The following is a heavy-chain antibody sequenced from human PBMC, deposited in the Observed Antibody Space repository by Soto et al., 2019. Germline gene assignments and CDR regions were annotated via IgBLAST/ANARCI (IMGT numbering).Heavy chain of an antibody. CDR2: IFSNDEK. J-gene: IGHJ4*02. CDR3: ARIARDDYVWGSYRFFDY. D-gene: IGHD3-16*02. V-gene: IGHV2-26*01. CDR1: GFSLSNARMG. Sequence: QVTLKESGPVLVKPTETLTLTCTVSGFSLSNARMGVSWIRQPPGKALEWLAHIFSNDEKSYSTSLKSRLTLSKDTSKSQVVLTMTNMDPVDTATYYCARIARDDYVWGSYRFFDYWGKGTLVTVSS.